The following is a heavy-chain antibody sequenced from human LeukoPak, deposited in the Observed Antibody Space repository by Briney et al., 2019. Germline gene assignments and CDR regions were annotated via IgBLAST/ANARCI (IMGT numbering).Heavy chain of an antibody. D-gene: IGHD1-14*01. Sequence: QTGGSLRLSCAASGFTFSSYWMSWVRQAPGKGLEWVANIKQDGSEKNYVDSVKGRFTISRDNAKKSLFLELNSLRADDTAVFYCARDPGSSAFDLWGQGSLVTVST. CDR1: GFTFSSYW. CDR3: ARDPGSSAFDL. J-gene: IGHJ4*02. V-gene: IGHV3-7*01. CDR2: IKQDGSEK.